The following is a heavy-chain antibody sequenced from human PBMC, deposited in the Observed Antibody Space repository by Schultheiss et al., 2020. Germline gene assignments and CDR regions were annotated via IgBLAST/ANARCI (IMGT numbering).Heavy chain of an antibody. Sequence: GGSLRLSCAASGFTFSSYWIHWVRQAPGKGLVWVSRINSDGSSTSYADSVKGRFTISRDNAKNTLYLQMNSLRAEDTAVYYCARDQGVGSPRFWDYWGQGTLVTVSS. V-gene: IGHV3-74*01. CDR3: ARDQGVGSPRFWDY. CDR1: GFTFSSYW. J-gene: IGHJ4*02. D-gene: IGHD3-3*01. CDR2: INSDGSST.